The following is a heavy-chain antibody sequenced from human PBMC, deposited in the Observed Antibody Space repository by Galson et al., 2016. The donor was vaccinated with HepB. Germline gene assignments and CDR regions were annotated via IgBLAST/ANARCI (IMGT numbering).Heavy chain of an antibody. CDR3: ERAGRRQVGTGDWFDS. CDR2: TYYGSNWLS. Sequence: CAISGDSVSSNSAVWNWIRQSPSRGLEWLGRTYYGSNWLSDYAASVRSRITVNADTPKNQFSLHLNSVTPDDTAVYYCERAGRRQVGTGDWFDSWGQGILVTVSS. D-gene: IGHD5-24*01. CDR1: GDSVSSNSAV. V-gene: IGHV6-1*01. J-gene: IGHJ5*01.